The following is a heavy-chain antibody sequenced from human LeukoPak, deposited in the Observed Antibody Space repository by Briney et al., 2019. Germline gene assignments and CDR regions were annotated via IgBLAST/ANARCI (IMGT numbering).Heavy chain of an antibody. Sequence: GGSLRLSCAASGFIFSDYYMNWIRQAPGKGLEWVSYISSSGSTIYYTDSVKGRFTISRDNAKNSLYLQMNSLRAEDTAVYYCARDHPDGGATPFDYWGQGTLVTVSS. CDR1: GFIFSDYY. V-gene: IGHV3-11*01. J-gene: IGHJ4*02. CDR3: ARDHPDGGATPFDY. D-gene: IGHD1-26*01. CDR2: ISSSGSTI.